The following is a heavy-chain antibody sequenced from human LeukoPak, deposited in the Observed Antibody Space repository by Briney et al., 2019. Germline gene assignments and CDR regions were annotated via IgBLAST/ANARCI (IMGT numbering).Heavy chain of an antibody. CDR3: AKDINWASFES. D-gene: IGHD7-27*01. J-gene: IGHJ4*02. CDR2: IKSKTDGGTT. CDR1: GFTFSNAW. Sequence: PGGSLRLSCAASGFTFSNAWMSWVRQAPGKGLEWVGRIKSKTDGGTTDYAAPVKGRFTISRDNSKNTLYLQMNSLRAEDTALYYCAKDINWASFESWGQGTLVTVSS. V-gene: IGHV3-15*01.